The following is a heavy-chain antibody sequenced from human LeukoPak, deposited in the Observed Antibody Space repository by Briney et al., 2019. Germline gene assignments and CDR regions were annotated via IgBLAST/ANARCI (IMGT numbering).Heavy chain of an antibody. J-gene: IGHJ3*02. D-gene: IGHD2/OR15-2a*01. V-gene: IGHV4-38-2*02. CDR2: IYHSGTT. CDR3: VREGVLGAFDI. CDR1: GYSISSGYY. Sequence: SETLSLTCTVSGYSISSGYYWDWVRQPPGKGLEWIGSIYHSGTTYYNPSLKSRVTISVDTSKNQFSLKLSSVTAADTAVYYCVREGVLGAFDIWGQGTMVTVSS.